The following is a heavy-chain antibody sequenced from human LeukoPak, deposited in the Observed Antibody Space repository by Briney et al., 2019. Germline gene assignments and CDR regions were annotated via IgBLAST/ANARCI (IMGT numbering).Heavy chain of an antibody. V-gene: IGHV7-4-1*02. D-gene: IGHD3-10*01. CDR2: INTNTGNP. CDR3: ARQDTMVRGVYWFDP. J-gene: IGHJ5*02. CDR1: GYTFTGYY. Sequence: ASVKVSCKASGYTFTGYYMHWVRQAPGQGLEWMGWINTNTGNPTYAQGFTGRFVFSLDTSVSTAYLQISSLKAEDTAVYYCARQDTMVRGVYWFDPWGQGTLVTVSS.